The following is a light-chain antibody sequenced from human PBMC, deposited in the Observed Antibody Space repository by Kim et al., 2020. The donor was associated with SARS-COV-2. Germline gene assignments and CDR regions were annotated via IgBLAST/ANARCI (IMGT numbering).Light chain of an antibody. CDR3: CSDAGSSLGV. V-gene: IGLV2-23*02. CDR1: SSDVGRYNL. J-gene: IGLJ2*01. Sequence: GLSSTIYCTGTSSDVGRYNLVSWYQQHPGKAPKLMNYEVSKRPSGVSNRFSGSKAGNTASLTISGLQAEDEADYYCCSDAGSSLGVFGGGTQLTVL. CDR2: EVS.